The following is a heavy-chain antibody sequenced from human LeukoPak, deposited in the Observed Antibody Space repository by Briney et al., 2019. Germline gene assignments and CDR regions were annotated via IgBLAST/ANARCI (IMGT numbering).Heavy chain of an antibody. V-gene: IGHV1-2*04. CDR2: INPNSGGT. CDR3: ARGGITMVRGVPNGWFDP. J-gene: IGHJ5*02. D-gene: IGHD3-10*01. Sequence: ASVKVSCTAAGYTFTGYYMHWVRQAPGQGLEWMGWINPNSGGTNYAQKFQGWVTMTRDTSISTAYMELSRLRSDDTAVYYCARGGITMVRGVPNGWFDPWGQGNLVTVSS. CDR1: GYTFTGYY.